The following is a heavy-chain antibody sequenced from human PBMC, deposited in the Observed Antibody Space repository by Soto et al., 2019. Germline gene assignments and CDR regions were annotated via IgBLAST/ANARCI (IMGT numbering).Heavy chain of an antibody. CDR1: GYTFTSYY. CDR3: ARDIVVVPATPDGMDV. CDR2: INPSGGST. V-gene: IGHV1-46*01. J-gene: IGHJ6*02. D-gene: IGHD2-2*01. Sequence: GASVKVSCKASGYTFTSYYMHWVRQAPGQGLEWMGIINPSGGSTSYAQKFQGRATMTRDTSTSTVYMELSSLRSEDTAVYYCARDIVVVPATPDGMDVWGQGTTVTVSS.